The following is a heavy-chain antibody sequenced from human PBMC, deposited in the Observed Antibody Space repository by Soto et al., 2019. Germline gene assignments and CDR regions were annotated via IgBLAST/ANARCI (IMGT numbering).Heavy chain of an antibody. CDR1: GYSFTSYW. J-gene: IGHJ6*02. V-gene: IGHV5-51*01. CDR2: VHPGDSDT. Sequence: PGESLKISCKGSGYSFTSYWIGWVRQMPGKGLEWMGIVHPGDSDTKYNPSFQGQVTISADKSITTTYLQRSSLKASDTAIYYCAASIFYYGMDVWGQGTTVTVSS. CDR3: AASIFYYGMDV.